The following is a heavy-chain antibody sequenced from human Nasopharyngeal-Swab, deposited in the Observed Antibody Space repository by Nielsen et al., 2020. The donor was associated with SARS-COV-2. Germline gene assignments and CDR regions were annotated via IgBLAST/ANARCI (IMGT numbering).Heavy chain of an antibody. CDR1: GFTFSSYA. D-gene: IGHD5-24*01. Sequence: GGSLRLSCAASGFTFSSYAMSWVRQAPGKGLEWVSYISSSGSTIYYADSVKGRFTISRDNAKNSLYLQMNSLRAEDTAVYYCARVGRDGYNWHYGMDVWGQGTTVTVSS. CDR2: ISSSGSTI. CDR3: ARVGRDGYNWHYGMDV. V-gene: IGHV3-48*03. J-gene: IGHJ6*02.